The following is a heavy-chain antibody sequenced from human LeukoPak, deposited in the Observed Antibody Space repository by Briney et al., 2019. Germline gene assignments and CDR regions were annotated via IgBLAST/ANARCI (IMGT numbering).Heavy chain of an antibody. CDR1: GGTFSSYA. D-gene: IGHD5-24*01. V-gene: IGHV1-69*13. CDR2: IIPIFGTA. CDR3: ARGQDGYNSRDYYYYGMDV. J-gene: IGHJ6*02. Sequence: SVKVSCKASGGTFSSYAISWVQQAPGQGLEWMGGIIPIFGTANYAQKFQGRVTITADESTSTAYMELSSLRSEDTAVYYCARGQDGYNSRDYYYYGMDVWGQGTTVTVSS.